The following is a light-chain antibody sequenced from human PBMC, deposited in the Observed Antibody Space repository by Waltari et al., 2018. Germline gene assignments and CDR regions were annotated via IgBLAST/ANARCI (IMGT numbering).Light chain of an antibody. CDR3: QQRTNRPRMYT. V-gene: IGKV3-11*01. CDR1: QSLSSS. CDR2: DVS. J-gene: IGKJ2*01. Sequence: EIVLTQSPGTLSLSPGERATLSCRASQSLSSSLAWYQQRPCQAPRLLIYDVSNRASGIPARFSGSGSGTDFTLTISSLEPEDFAVYYCQQRTNRPRMYTFGQGTKLEI.